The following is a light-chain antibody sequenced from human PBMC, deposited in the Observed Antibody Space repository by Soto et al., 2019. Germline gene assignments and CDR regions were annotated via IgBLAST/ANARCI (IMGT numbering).Light chain of an antibody. CDR2: DAS. CDR3: QQRSNWPPLFT. V-gene: IGKV3-11*01. Sequence: EIVLTQSPATLSLSPGERATLSCRASQSVSSYLAWYQQKPGQAPRLLIYDASNRATGIPGRFSGSGSGTDFTLTISSLEPDDFAVYYCQQRSNWPPLFTFGPGTRVDIK. CDR1: QSVSSY. J-gene: IGKJ3*01.